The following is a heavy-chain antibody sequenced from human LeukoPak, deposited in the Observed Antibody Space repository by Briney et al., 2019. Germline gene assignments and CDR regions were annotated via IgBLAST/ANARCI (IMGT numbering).Heavy chain of an antibody. J-gene: IGHJ6*04. D-gene: IGHD3-10*02. V-gene: IGHV3-21*01. CDR3: AELGITMIGGV. CDR1: GFTFSSYG. Sequence: GGTLTLSCAASGFTFSSYGMSWVRQAPGKGLEWVSSISSSSSYIYYADSVKGRFTISRDNAKNSLYLQMNSLRAEDTAVYYCAELGITMIGGVWGKGTTVTISS. CDR2: ISSSSSYI.